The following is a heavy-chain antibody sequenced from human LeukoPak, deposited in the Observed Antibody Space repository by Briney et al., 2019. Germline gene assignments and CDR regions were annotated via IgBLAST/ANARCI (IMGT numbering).Heavy chain of an antibody. CDR2: ISAYNGNT. D-gene: IGHD3-10*01. Sequence: ASVKVSCKASDYTFTSYGISWVRQAPGQGLEWMGWISAYNGNTNYAQKLQGRVTMTTDTSTSTAYMELSSLRSEDTAVYYCARLDYYGSGSYPDTEYFQHWGQGTLVTVSS. CDR3: ARLDYYGSGSYPDTEYFQH. J-gene: IGHJ1*01. V-gene: IGHV1-18*01. CDR1: DYTFTSYG.